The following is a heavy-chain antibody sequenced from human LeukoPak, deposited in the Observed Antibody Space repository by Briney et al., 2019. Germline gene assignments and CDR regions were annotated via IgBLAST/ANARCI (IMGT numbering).Heavy chain of an antibody. CDR1: GYTFTGYY. J-gene: IGHJ4*02. V-gene: IGHV1-2*06. CDR2: INPNSGGT. D-gene: IGHD6-19*01. Sequence: ASVKVSCKASGYTFTGYYMHWVRQAPGQGLEWMGRINPNSGGTNYAQKFQGRVTMTRNTSISTAYMELSSLRSEDTAVYYCARVYVAVAAMGYWGQGTLVTVSS. CDR3: ARVYVAVAAMGY.